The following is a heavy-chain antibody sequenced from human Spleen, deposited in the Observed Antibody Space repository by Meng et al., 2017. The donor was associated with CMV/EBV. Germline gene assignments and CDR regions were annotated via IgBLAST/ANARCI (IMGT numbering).Heavy chain of an antibody. V-gene: IGHV4-59*01. CDR1: GGSISSYY. J-gene: IGHJ5*02. CDR3: ARDPGGSSSFWFDP. Sequence: SETLSLTCTVSGGSISSYYWSWIRQPPGKGLEWIGYISYSGSTNYNPSLESPVTISVDTSKNQFSLKLSSVTAADTAVYYCARDPGGSSSFWFDPWGQGTLVTVSS. D-gene: IGHD6-6*01. CDR2: ISYSGST.